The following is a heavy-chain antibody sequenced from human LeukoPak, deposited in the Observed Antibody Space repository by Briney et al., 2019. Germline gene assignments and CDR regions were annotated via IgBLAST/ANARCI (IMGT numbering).Heavy chain of an antibody. CDR3: AGRGVVVSNDAFDI. CDR2: IYPHDSDT. V-gene: IGHV5-51*01. CDR1: GYSFTNYW. J-gene: IGHJ3*02. Sequence: GESLKISCKGSGYSFTNYWIAWVRQMPGKGLEYMGIIYPHDSDTRYSPSFQGQVTISADKSISTAYLQWSSLKASDTAMYCCAGRGVVVSNDAFDIWGQGTMVTVSS. D-gene: IGHD3-3*01.